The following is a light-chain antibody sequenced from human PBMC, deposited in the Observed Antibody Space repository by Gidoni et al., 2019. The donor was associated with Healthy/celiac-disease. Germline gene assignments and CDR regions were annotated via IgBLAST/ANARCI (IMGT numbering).Light chain of an antibody. V-gene: IGKV3-11*01. CDR3: QQRSNWPPIT. CDR2: DSS. J-gene: IGKJ2*01. Sequence: PRSESPGERATHSWRASQILSSYLAWYQQKPSQAPTLLIYDSSNKATGIPARLSGSGSGTDFSLTISSLEPGDCAGYFCQQRSNWPPITFGQGTKLEIK. CDR1: QILSSY.